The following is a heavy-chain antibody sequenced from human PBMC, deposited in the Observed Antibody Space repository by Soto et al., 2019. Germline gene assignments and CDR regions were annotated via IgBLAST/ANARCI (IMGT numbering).Heavy chain of an antibody. CDR1: GGTFSSYT. V-gene: IGHV1-69*02. J-gene: IGHJ6*03. CDR2: IIPILGIA. Sequence: SVKVSCKASGGTFSSYTISWVRQAPGQGLEWKGRIIPILGIANYAQKFQGRVTITADKSTSTAYMELSSLRSEDTAVYYCSRGVPVPAAFYLDYYYMDVWGKGTTVTVSS. D-gene: IGHD2-2*01. CDR3: SRGVPVPAAFYLDYYYMDV.